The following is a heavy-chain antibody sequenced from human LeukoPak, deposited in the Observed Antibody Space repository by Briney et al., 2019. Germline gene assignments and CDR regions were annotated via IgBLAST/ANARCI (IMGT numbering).Heavy chain of an antibody. CDR3: ARAGIYRGYGEYFDY. D-gene: IGHD5-12*01. Sequence: GGSLRLSCAASGFTFSDYYMSWIRQAPGKGLEWVSYISSSSSYTNYADSVKGRFTLYRDNAKNSMYLQMNSLRAEDTAVYYCARAGIYRGYGEYFDYWGQGTLVTVSS. V-gene: IGHV3-11*05. J-gene: IGHJ4*02. CDR2: ISSSSSYT. CDR1: GFTFSDYY.